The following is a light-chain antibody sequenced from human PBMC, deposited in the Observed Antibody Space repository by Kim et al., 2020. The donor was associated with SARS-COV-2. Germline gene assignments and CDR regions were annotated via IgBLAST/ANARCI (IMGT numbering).Light chain of an antibody. CDR3: QQYGTAPDT. Sequence: EIVLTQSPGTLSLSPGERATLSCRASQSVSSSYLAWFQQKPGQAPRLLIYGASSRATGIPDRFSGSESGTEFTLTISRVDPEDFAVYYWQQYGTAPDTFGQGTKLEI. CDR2: GAS. CDR1: QSVSSSY. J-gene: IGKJ2*01. V-gene: IGKV3-20*01.